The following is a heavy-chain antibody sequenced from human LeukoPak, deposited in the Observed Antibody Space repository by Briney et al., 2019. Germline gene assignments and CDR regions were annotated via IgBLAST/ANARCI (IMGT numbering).Heavy chain of an antibody. CDR1: GFTFSSYW. V-gene: IGHV3-74*01. J-gene: IGHJ3*02. CDR2: INTDGSST. CDR3: TRVGYCATTSCRTAFDI. Sequence: GGSLRLSCAVSGFTFSSYWMHWVRKVPGKGLVWVSRINTDGSSTSYADSVKGRFTISRDNAKSTLYLQMNSLRAEDTAVYYCTRVGYCATTSCRTAFDIWGQGTVVTVSS. D-gene: IGHD2-2*01.